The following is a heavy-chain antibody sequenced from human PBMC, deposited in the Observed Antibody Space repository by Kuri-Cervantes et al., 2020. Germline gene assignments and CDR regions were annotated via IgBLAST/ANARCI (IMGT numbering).Heavy chain of an antibody. V-gene: IGHV1-2*02. CDR3: ARGRHPRITIFGVVIRAALHFDY. J-gene: IGHJ4*02. CDR2: INPNSGGT. Sequence: ASVTVSCKASGYTFTGYYMHWVRQAPGQGLEWMGWINPNSGGTNYAQKFQGRVTMTTDTSTSTAYMELSSLRSEDTAVYYCARGRHPRITIFGVVIRAALHFDYWGQGTLVTVSS. CDR1: GYTFTGYY. D-gene: IGHD3-3*01.